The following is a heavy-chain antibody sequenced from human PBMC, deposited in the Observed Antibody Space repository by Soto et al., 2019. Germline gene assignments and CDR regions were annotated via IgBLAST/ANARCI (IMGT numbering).Heavy chain of an antibody. V-gene: IGHV3-23*01. Sequence: LRLSCAASGFTFSSYAMSWVRQAPGKGLEWVSAISGSGGSTYYADSVKGRFTISRDNSKNTLYLQMNSLRAEDTAVYYCAKDQSIYYFWSGSYDAFDIWGQGTMVTVSS. J-gene: IGHJ3*02. CDR3: AKDQSIYYFWSGSYDAFDI. CDR2: ISGSGGST. D-gene: IGHD3-3*01. CDR1: GFTFSSYA.